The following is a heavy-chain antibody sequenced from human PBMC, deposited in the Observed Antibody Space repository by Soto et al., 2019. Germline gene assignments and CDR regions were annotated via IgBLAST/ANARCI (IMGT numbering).Heavy chain of an antibody. CDR2: INPATGAA. D-gene: IGHD3-3*01. J-gene: IGHJ3*02. CDR3: ERGGGVGVAGSAAFDM. Sequence: QLHLVQSGAVVKKPGASVTVSCSASGYPVTAYYMHWVRQAPGRGLEWMGGINPATGAAKYTQTFQGRATMAIDRSKSTVFMELTGVTSEDTAVFYCERGGGVGVAGSAAFDMWGQGTLVTVSS. CDR1: GYPVTAYY. V-gene: IGHV1-2*02.